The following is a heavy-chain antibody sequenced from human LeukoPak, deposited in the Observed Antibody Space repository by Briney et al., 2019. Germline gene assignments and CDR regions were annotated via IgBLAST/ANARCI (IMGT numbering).Heavy chain of an antibody. CDR1: GYSISSSNW. CDR2: IYHDGSI. J-gene: IGHJ5*02. CDR3: ARKPDSKNWFDP. V-gene: IGHV4-28*05. D-gene: IGHD1-14*01. Sequence: KSSETLSLTCAVSGYSISSSNWWGWIRQPPGKGLEWIGYIYHDGSIYYNPSLRGRLAMSVDTSKNQFSLRLNSVTAVDTAVYFCARKPDSKNWFDPWGQGTLVIVSS.